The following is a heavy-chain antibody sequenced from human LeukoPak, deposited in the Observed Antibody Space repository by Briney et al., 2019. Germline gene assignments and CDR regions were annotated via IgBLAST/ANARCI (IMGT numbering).Heavy chain of an antibody. D-gene: IGHD2-15*01. Sequence: SETLSLTCTVSGGSISSGDYYWSWIRQPPGKGLEWIGYIYYSGSTYYNPSLKSRVTISVDTSKSQFSLKLSSATAADTAVYYCTRYCSGGSCYENNWFDPWGQGTLVTVSS. CDR2: IYYSGST. CDR1: GGSISSGDYY. CDR3: TRYCSGGSCYENNWFDP. V-gene: IGHV4-30-4*01. J-gene: IGHJ5*02.